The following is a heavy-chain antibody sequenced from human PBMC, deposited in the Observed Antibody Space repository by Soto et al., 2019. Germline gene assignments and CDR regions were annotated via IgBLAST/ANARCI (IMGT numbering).Heavy chain of an antibody. J-gene: IGHJ3*02. CDR3: AKVSERVYPILPGHDI. Sequence: EGSLRLSCAASGFTFSSYAMSWVRQAPGKGLEWVSAISGSGGSTYYADSVKGRFTISRDNSKNTLYLQMNSLRAEDTAVYYCAKVSERVYPILPGHDIWGQVTTGTVSS. CDR2: ISGSGGST. CDR1: GFTFSSYA. V-gene: IGHV3-23*01. D-gene: IGHD2-8*01.